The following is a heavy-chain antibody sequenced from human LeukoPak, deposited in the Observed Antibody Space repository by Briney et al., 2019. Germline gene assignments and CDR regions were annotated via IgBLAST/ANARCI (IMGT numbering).Heavy chain of an antibody. Sequence: ASVKVSSKASGYTFTGYYMHWVRQAPGQGLEWMGWISAYNGNTNYAQKLQGRVTMTTDTSTSTAYMELRSLRSDDTAVYYCARVHYDFWSGYSYYFDYWGQGTLVTVSS. D-gene: IGHD3-3*01. CDR3: ARVHYDFWSGYSYYFDY. V-gene: IGHV1-18*04. CDR1: GYTFTGYY. J-gene: IGHJ4*02. CDR2: ISAYNGNT.